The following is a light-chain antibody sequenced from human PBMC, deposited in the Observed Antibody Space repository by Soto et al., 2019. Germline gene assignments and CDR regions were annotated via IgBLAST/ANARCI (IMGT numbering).Light chain of an antibody. CDR3: QSYDNSLSGWV. CDR1: TSNIGAGYD. J-gene: IGLJ2*01. Sequence: QSVLTQPPSVSGAPGQRVTISCTGSTSNIGAGYDEHWYQQLPGTAPKLLIYANSNRPSGVPDRFSGSKSGTSASLAITGLQAEDEADYYCQSYDNSLSGWVFGGGTKLTVL. CDR2: ANS. V-gene: IGLV1-40*01.